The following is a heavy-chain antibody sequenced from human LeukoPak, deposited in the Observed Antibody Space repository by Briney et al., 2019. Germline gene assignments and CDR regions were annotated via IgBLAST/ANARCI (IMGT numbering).Heavy chain of an antibody. D-gene: IGHD2-15*01. CDR3: AREVVSSPSYFDS. CDR1: GFTFSGND. J-gene: IGHJ4*02. CDR2: ISNRGDII. Sequence: GGSLRLSCAASGFTFSGNDMNWVRQAPGKGLEWVSYISNRGDIIYYADSMKGRFTISRDNAKNSLYLQMNSLRDEDTAVYYCAREVVSSPSYFDSWGQGTLVTVSS. V-gene: IGHV3-48*02.